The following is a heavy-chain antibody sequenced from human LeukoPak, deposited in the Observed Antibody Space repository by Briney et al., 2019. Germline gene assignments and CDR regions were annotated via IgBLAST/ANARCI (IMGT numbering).Heavy chain of an antibody. J-gene: IGHJ5*02. CDR2: SYYSGTT. D-gene: IGHD2-2*01. Sequence: SETLSLTCNVSGGSITSHSWNWIRQSPGKGLEWIGYSYYSGTTNYSPSLKSRVTISLDTSKNQFSLKLTSVTAADTAIYYCARRSDRNASPLRSWGQGTLVTVSS. CDR3: ARRSDRNASPLRS. V-gene: IGHV4-59*11. CDR1: GGSITSHS.